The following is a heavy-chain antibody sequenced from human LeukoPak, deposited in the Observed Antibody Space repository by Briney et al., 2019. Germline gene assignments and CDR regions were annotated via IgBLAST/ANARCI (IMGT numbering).Heavy chain of an antibody. CDR3: ARGTIFG. CDR1: GFTFSSYG. D-gene: IGHD3-3*01. Sequence: GRSLRLSCAASGFTFSSYGMHWVRQAPGKGLEWVAVISYDGSNKYYADSVKGRFTISRDNAKNSLYLQMNSLRAEDTAVYYCARGTIFGWGQGTLVTVSS. V-gene: IGHV3-30*03. J-gene: IGHJ4*02. CDR2: ISYDGSNK.